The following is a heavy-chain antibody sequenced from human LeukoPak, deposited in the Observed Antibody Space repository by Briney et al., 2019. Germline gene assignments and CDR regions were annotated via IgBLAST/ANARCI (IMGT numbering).Heavy chain of an antibody. CDR1: SGSISSYY. CDR2: IYYSGST. CDR3: AREVSYSSSSLTYYYYMDV. Sequence: PSETLSLTCTVSSGSISSYYWSWIRQPPGKGLEWIGYIYYSGSTNYNPSLKSRVTISVDTSKNQFSLKLSSVTAADTAVYYCAREVSYSSSSLTYYYYMDVWGKGTTVTVSS. V-gene: IGHV4-59*01. D-gene: IGHD6-6*01. J-gene: IGHJ6*03.